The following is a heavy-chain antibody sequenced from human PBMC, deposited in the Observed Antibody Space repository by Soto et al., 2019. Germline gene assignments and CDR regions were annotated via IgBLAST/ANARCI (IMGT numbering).Heavy chain of an antibody. J-gene: IGHJ4*02. CDR1: GFNFGGSW. Sequence: EVQLVESGGGLVQPGGSLGLSCAASGFNFGGSWMTWVRQALGKGLEWLAKINPDGSGEYYVDSVKGRFTISRDNAKSSLFFQMHSLRDEDTAVYFCAREHYFGLDYWGQGTLVTVSS. CDR2: INPDGSGE. CDR3: AREHYFGLDY. V-gene: IGHV3-7*04. D-gene: IGHD1-26*01.